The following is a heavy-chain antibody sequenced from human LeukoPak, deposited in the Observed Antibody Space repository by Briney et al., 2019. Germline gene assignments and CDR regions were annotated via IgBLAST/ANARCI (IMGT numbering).Heavy chain of an antibody. CDR1: GFTFEDFA. CDR3: AKGYYGSAFSRFDP. D-gene: IGHD3-10*01. J-gene: IGHJ5*02. CDR2: ISGST. V-gene: IGHV3-43D*03. Sequence: GGSLRLSCEAPGFTFEDFALHWVGQVPGRGLEWVSLISGSTYYADSVKGRFTISRDNSKNSLYLQMNSLRVEDTALYYCAKGYYGSAFSRFDPWGQGTLVTVSS.